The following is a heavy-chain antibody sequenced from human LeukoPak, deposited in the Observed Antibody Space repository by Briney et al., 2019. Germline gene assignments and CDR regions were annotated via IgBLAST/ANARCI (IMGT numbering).Heavy chain of an antibody. CDR2: IYYSGST. Sequence: SETLSLTCTVSGGSISSSSYYWGWIRQPPGKGLEWIGSIYYSGSTYYNPSLKSRVTISVDTSKNQFSLKLSSVTAADTAIYYCARLDKGIKAAHFDYWGQGTLVTVSS. D-gene: IGHD6-25*01. J-gene: IGHJ4*02. CDR1: GGSISSSSYY. CDR3: ARLDKGIKAAHFDY. V-gene: IGHV4-39*01.